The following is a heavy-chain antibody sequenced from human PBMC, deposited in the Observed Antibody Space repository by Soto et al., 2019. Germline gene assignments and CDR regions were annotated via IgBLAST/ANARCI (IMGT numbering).Heavy chain of an antibody. CDR1: GGTFSSYA. CDR2: IIPIFGTA. CDR3: AAQPYSKRPFDY. D-gene: IGHD4-4*01. V-gene: IGHV1-69*13. J-gene: IGHJ4*02. Sequence: SVKVSCKASGGTFSSYAISWVRQAPGQGLEWMGGIIPIFGTANYAQKFQGRVTITADESTSTAYMELSSLRSEDTAVYYCAAQPYSKRPFDYWGQGTLVTVSS.